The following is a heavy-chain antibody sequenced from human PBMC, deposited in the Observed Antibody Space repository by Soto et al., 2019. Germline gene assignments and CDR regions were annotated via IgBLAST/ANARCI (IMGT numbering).Heavy chain of an antibody. CDR2: IKQDGSEK. CDR1: GFAFSSYW. V-gene: IGHV3-7*01. CDR3: SIDRGSGSYAANYYYYGMDV. D-gene: IGHD3-10*01. Sequence: PGGSLRLSCAAPGFAFSSYWMSWVRQAPGKGLEWVANIKQDGSEKYYVDPVKGRFTISRDNAKNSLYLQMNSLRAEDTAVYYCSIDRGSGSYAANYYYYGMDVWGQGTTVTVSS. J-gene: IGHJ6*02.